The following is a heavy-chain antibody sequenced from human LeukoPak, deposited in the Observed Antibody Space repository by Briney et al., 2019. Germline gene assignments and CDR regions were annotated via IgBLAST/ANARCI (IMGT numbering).Heavy chain of an antibody. Sequence: PGGSLRLSCAASGFTFSRYWMSWVRQAPGKGLEWVANIKQDGSEKYYVDSVKGRFTISRDNAKNSLSLQMNSLRAEDTAVYYRARYVDQTYYYYYMDVWGKGTTVTVSS. CDR1: GFTFSRYW. V-gene: IGHV3-7*01. D-gene: IGHD2-2*01. CDR2: IKQDGSEK. CDR3: ARYVDQTYYYYYMDV. J-gene: IGHJ6*03.